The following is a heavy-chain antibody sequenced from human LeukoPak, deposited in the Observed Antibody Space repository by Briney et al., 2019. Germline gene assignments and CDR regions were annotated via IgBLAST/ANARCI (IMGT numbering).Heavy chain of an antibody. CDR1: GYTLTELS. CDR3: ATAFPYSGYDPWLVFDY. V-gene: IGHV1-24*01. D-gene: IGHD5-12*01. Sequence: ASVKVSCKVSGYTLTELSMHWVRQAPGKGLEWMGGFDPEDGETIYAQKFQGRVTMTEDTSTDTAYMELSSLRSEDTAVYYCATAFPYSGYDPWLVFDYWGQGTLVTVSS. J-gene: IGHJ4*02. CDR2: FDPEDGET.